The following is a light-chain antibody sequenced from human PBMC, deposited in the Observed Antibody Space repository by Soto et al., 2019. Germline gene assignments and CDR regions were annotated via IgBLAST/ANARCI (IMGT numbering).Light chain of an antibody. J-gene: IGKJ2*01. CDR1: QTISSW. Sequence: DIQMTQSPSTLSASVGDRVTITCRASQTISSWLAWYQQKPGKAPKLLIYKASSLESGVPSRFSGSGSGTEFTLTISSLQPDDFATYYCEKYNSPDTFGQGTKLEIK. CDR2: KAS. CDR3: EKYNSPDT. V-gene: IGKV1-5*03.